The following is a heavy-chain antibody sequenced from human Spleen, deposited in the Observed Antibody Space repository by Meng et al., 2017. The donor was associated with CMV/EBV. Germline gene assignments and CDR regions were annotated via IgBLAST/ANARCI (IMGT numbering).Heavy chain of an antibody. Sequence: SFSGYYWSWIRQPPGKGLEWIGEITHSGSTNYNPSLKSRVTISVDTSKNQFSLKLSSVTAADTAVYYCARGGYVAAAGTTTYWYFDLWGRGTLVTVSS. V-gene: IGHV4-34*01. D-gene: IGHD6-13*01. CDR1: SFSGYY. CDR2: ITHSGST. J-gene: IGHJ2*01. CDR3: ARGGYVAAAGTTTYWYFDL.